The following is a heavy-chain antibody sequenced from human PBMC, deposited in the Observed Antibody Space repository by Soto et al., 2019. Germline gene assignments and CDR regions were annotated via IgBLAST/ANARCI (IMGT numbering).Heavy chain of an antibody. CDR3: ARDAQTADGAVAGMNFDY. D-gene: IGHD6-19*01. J-gene: IGHJ4*02. CDR2: IIPILGIA. CDR1: GGTFSSYT. V-gene: IGHV1-69*04. Sequence: ASVKVSCKASGGTFSSYTISWVRQAPGQGLEWMGRIIPILGIANYAQKFQGRVTITADKSTSTAYMELSSLRSEDTAVYYCARDAQTADGAVAGMNFDYWGQGTLVTVSS.